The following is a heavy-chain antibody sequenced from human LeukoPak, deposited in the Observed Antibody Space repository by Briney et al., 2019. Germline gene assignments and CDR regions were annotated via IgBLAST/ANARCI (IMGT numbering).Heavy chain of an antibody. Sequence: PSETLSLTCTVSGGSISSGSYYWSWIRQPAGKGLEWIGRIYSSGSTNYNPSLKSRVTISLDTSKNQFSLKLSSVTAADTAVYYCARVPTVTFFDYWGQGTLVTVSS. D-gene: IGHD4-17*01. V-gene: IGHV4-61*02. CDR2: IYSSGST. CDR3: ARVPTVTFFDY. CDR1: GGSISSGSYY. J-gene: IGHJ4*02.